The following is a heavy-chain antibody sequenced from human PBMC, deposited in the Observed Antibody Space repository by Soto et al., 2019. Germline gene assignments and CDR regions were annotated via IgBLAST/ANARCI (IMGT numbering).Heavy chain of an antibody. D-gene: IGHD3-3*01. Sequence: ASVKVSCKASGYTFTSYGISWVRQAPGQGLEWMGWISAYNGNTNYAQKLQGRVTMTTDTSTSTAYMELRSLRSDDTAVYYCARDFWSGYYTSGMDVWGQGTTVTVS. CDR3: ARDFWSGYYTSGMDV. V-gene: IGHV1-18*01. CDR1: GYTFTSYG. J-gene: IGHJ6*02. CDR2: ISAYNGNT.